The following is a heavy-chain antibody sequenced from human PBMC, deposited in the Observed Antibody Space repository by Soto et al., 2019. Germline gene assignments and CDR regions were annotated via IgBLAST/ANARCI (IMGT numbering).Heavy chain of an antibody. D-gene: IGHD3-3*01. CDR1: GFTFSSYA. CDR3: AKEPRSYYDFWSGYLDY. V-gene: IGHV3-23*01. Sequence: PGGSLRLSCAASGFTFSSYAMSWVRQAPGKGLEWVSAISGGGGSTYYADSVKGRFTISRDNSKNTLYLQMNSLRAEDTAVYYCAKEPRSYYDFWSGYLDYWGQGTLVTVSS. CDR2: ISGGGGST. J-gene: IGHJ4*02.